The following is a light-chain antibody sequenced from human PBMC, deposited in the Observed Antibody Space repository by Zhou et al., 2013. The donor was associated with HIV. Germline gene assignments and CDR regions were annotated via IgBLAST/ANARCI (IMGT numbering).Light chain of an antibody. Sequence: EIQLTQSPSFLSTSVGDRVTITCRASQGISSYLAWYQQKPGKAPKLLIYAASTLQSGVPSRFSGSGSGTEFTFTISSLQPEDFATYYCQQTDTFGQGTKTEIK. V-gene: IGKV1-9*01. J-gene: IGKJ2*01. CDR1: QGISSY. CDR3: QQTDT. CDR2: AAS.